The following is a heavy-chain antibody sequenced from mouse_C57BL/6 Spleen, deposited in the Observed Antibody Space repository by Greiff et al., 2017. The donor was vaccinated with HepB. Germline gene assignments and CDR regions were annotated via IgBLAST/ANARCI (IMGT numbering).Heavy chain of an antibody. V-gene: IGHV1-64*01. J-gene: IGHJ4*01. Sequence: QVQLQQPGAELVKPGASVKLSCKASGYTFTSYWMHWVKQRPGQGLEWIGMIHPNSGSTNYNEKFKSKATLTVDKTSSTAYMQLSSLTSEDSAVYDSAREKLAYDYDGYAMDYWGQGTSVTVSS. D-gene: IGHD2-4*01. CDR2: IHPNSGST. CDR3: AREKLAYDYDGYAMDY. CDR1: GYTFTSYW.